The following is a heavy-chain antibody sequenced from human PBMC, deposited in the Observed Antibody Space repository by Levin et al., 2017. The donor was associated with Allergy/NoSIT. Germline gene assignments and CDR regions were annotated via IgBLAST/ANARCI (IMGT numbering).Heavy chain of an antibody. D-gene: IGHD3-3*01. V-gene: IGHV3-23*01. CDR1: GFAFSNYA. CDR3: ARPVSGVVIVHFDY. CDR2: ISGSGAST. Sequence: AGGSLRLSCAASGFAFSNYAMSWVRQAPGKGLEWVSAISGSGASTHYADSVKGRFTISKDNSKNTVYLQMDSLRAEDTAVYYCARPVSGVVIVHFDYWGQGTLVTVSS. J-gene: IGHJ4*02.